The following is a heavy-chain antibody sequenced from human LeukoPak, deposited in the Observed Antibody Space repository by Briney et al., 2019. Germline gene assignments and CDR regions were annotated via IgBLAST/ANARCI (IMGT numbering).Heavy chain of an antibody. Sequence: ASVKVSCKASGYTFTSYDINWVRQATGQGLEWMGWMNPNSGNTGYAQKFQGRVTMTRNTSISTAYMELSSLRSEDTAVYYCARCGYDYVWGSYRSNWFDPWGQGTLVTVSS. CDR1: GYTFTSYD. CDR2: MNPNSGNT. V-gene: IGHV1-8*01. CDR3: ARCGYDYVWGSYRSNWFDP. J-gene: IGHJ5*02. D-gene: IGHD3-16*02.